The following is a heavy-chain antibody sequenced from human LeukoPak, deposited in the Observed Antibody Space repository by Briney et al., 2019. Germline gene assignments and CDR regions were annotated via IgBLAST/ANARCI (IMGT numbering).Heavy chain of an antibody. CDR1: RFTLSTYW. V-gene: IGHV3-7*03. D-gene: IGHD6-13*01. CDR3: ATRYSSRDF. Sequence: PGGSLRLSCKASRFTLSTYWMTWVRQAPGEGLEWVANINQDGSEKYYVGSVKGRFTVSRDNAKNSMYLQMNSLRAEDTAVYYCATRYSSRDFWGQGTLVTVSS. CDR2: INQDGSEK. J-gene: IGHJ4*02.